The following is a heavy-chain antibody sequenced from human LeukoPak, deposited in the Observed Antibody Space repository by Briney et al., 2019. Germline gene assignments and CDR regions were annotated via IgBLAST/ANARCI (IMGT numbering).Heavy chain of an antibody. CDR1: GGSFSGYY. CDR2: INHSGST. CDR3: ARDPNPYFYDSSGYYYYGMDV. J-gene: IGHJ6*02. Sequence: SETLSLTCAVYGGSFSGYYWSWIRQPPGEGLEWIGEINHSGSTNYNPSLKSRVTISVDTSKNQFSLKLSSVTAADTAVYYCARDPNPYFYDSSGYYYYGMDVWGQGTTVTVSS. D-gene: IGHD3-22*01. V-gene: IGHV4-34*01.